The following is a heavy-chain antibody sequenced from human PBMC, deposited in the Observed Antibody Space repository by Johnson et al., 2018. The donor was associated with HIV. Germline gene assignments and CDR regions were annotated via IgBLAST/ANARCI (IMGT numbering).Heavy chain of an antibody. CDR1: GFTVSSNY. Sequence: MLLVESGGGLVQPGGSLRLSCAASGFTVSSNYMSWVRQAPGRGLEWVSFIYSGGSTYYSDSVMGRFTISRDTSKNTLYLQMNSLRGDDTAVYYCTRVSSTSWALDIWGQGTMVTVSS. CDR3: TRVSSTSWALDI. V-gene: IGHV3-66*01. D-gene: IGHD2-15*01. J-gene: IGHJ3*02. CDR2: IYSGGST.